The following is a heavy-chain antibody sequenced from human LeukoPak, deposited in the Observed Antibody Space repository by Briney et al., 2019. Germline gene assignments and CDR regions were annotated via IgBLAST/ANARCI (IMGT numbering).Heavy chain of an antibody. CDR1: GGSISSGGYY. D-gene: IGHD5-18*01. Sequence: PSDTLSLTCTVSGGSISSGGYYWSWIRQHRGKGLEWIGYIYYSGSTYYNPSLKSRVTISVGTSKNQFYLKLSSVTAADTAVYYCASSIQLWSGFDYWGQGTLVTVSS. CDR3: ASSIQLWSGFDY. V-gene: IGHV4-31*03. J-gene: IGHJ4*02. CDR2: IYYSGST.